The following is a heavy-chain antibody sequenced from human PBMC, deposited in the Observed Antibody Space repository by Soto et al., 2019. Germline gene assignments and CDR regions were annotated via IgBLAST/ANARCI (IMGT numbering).Heavy chain of an antibody. J-gene: IGHJ3*01. Sequence: GASVKVSCKASGYTFTSYYMHWVRQAPGQGLEWMGIINPSGGSTSYAQKFQGRVTMTRDTSTSTVYMELSSLRSEDTAVYYCAREPFNYYDILTGYYPAPDALDFWGQGTMVTVSS. V-gene: IGHV1-46*01. CDR1: GYTFTSYY. CDR3: AREPFNYYDILTGYYPAPDALDF. D-gene: IGHD3-9*01. CDR2: INPSGGST.